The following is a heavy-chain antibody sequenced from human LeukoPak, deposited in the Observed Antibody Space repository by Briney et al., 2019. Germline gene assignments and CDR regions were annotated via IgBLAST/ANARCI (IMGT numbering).Heavy chain of an antibody. CDR2: ISYDGSNK. CDR3: ARESKARWSLDY. D-gene: IGHD6-6*01. J-gene: IGHJ4*02. V-gene: IGHV3-30-3*01. CDR1: GSTFSSYA. Sequence: GRSLRLSCAASGSTFSSYAMHWVRQAPGKGLEWVAVISYDGSNKYYADSVKGRFTISRDNSKNTLYLQMNSLRAEDTAVYYCARESKARWSLDYWGQGTLVTVSS.